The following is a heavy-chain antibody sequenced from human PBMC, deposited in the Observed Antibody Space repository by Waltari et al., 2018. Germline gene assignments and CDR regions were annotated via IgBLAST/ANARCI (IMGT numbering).Heavy chain of an antibody. CDR2: IKQDGGEK. J-gene: IGHJ4*02. Sequence: EVQLVESGGGWVQPGGSLRLSCSGSGFTFSNFWMSWVRQAPGKGLEWVASIKQDGGEKYDVDSMKGRFTISRDNDNNSLFLQMDSLRVEDTAVYYCARGVTTVECWGQGALVTVSS. CDR1: GFTFSNFW. D-gene: IGHD2-21*02. CDR3: ARGVTTVEC. V-gene: IGHV3-7*04.